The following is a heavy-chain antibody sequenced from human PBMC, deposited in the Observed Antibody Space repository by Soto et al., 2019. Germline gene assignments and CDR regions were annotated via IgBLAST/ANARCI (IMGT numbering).Heavy chain of an antibody. CDR1: GYSFTSYW. CDR2: IYPDDSDT. V-gene: IGHV5-51*01. Sequence: PGESLKISCKGSGYSFTSYWIGWVLQIPWKGLEWMGIIYPDDSDTRYSPSFQGQVTISADKSISTAYLQWSSLKASDTAMYYCARHTXYDFPISMDVWGQGTTVTVSS. CDR3: ARHTXYDFPISMDV. J-gene: IGHJ6*02. D-gene: IGHD3-3*01.